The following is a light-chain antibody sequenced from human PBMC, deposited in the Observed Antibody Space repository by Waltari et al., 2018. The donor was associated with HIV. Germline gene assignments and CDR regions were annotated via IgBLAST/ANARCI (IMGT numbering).Light chain of an antibody. Sequence: DIQMTQSPSTLSASLGDRVTITCRVTQSISNYFAWYQQKPGKVPKLLFYRASSLESGVPSRFSGSGSGTEFTLTISSLQPDDLATYYCQQYKINGMFGQGTKVEIK. J-gene: IGKJ1*01. V-gene: IGKV1-5*03. CDR3: QQYKINGM. CDR1: QSISNY. CDR2: RAS.